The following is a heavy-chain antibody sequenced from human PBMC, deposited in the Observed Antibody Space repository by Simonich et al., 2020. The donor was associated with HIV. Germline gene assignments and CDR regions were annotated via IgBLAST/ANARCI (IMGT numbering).Heavy chain of an antibody. D-gene: IGHD5-18*01. CDR3: ARRRIQLWLLALDI. CDR2: INHRGST. Sequence: QVQLQQWGAGLLKPSETLSLTCAVYGGSFSGHYWSWIRQPPGKGLEWIGEINHRGSTNYNSSLKSRVTISVDTSKNQFSLKLSSVTAADTAVYYCARRRIQLWLLALDIWGQGTMVTVSS. J-gene: IGHJ3*02. CDR1: GGSFSGHY. V-gene: IGHV4-34*01.